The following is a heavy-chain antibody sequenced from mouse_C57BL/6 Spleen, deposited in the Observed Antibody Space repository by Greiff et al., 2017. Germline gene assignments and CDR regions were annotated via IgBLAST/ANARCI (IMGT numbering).Heavy chain of an antibody. D-gene: IGHD1-1*01. V-gene: IGHV1-61*01. Sequence: QVQLKQPGAELVRPGSSVKLSCKASGFTFTSYWMAWVQQRPGQGLEWIGNIYPSDSETHYNQKFKDKATLTVDKSSSTAYMQLSSLTSDDSAVYYCAREIYYYGSRYFDVWGTGTTVTVSS. CDR1: GFTFTSYW. CDR3: AREIYYYGSRYFDV. J-gene: IGHJ1*03. CDR2: IYPSDSET.